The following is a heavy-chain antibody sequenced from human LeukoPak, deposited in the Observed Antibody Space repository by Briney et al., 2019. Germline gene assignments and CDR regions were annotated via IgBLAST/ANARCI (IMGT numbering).Heavy chain of an antibody. Sequence: SETLSLTCTVSGGSISSYYWSWVREPPGKGLESRGDIYFSGRTNYNPSLKSRVTISVDTSKNQFSLKLSSVTAADTAVYYCARARGRFLEWLSQKNYYFDYWGQGTLVTVSS. CDR1: GGSISSYY. D-gene: IGHD3-3*01. V-gene: IGHV4-59*01. J-gene: IGHJ4*02. CDR2: IYFSGRT. CDR3: ARARGRFLEWLSQKNYYFDY.